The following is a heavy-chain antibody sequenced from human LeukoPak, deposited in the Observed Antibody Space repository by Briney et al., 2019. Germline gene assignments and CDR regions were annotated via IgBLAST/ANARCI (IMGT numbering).Heavy chain of an antibody. Sequence: PGGSLRLSCAVSGITLSNYGMSWVRQAPGKGLEWVAGISDSGGSTSYADSVKGRFTISRDNPKNTLYLQMNSLRGEDTAVYFCAKRGAVIRVILVGFHKAAYYFDSWGQGALVTVSS. D-gene: IGHD3-22*01. CDR2: ISDSGGST. J-gene: IGHJ4*02. CDR1: GITLSNYG. V-gene: IGHV3-23*01. CDR3: AKRGAVIRVILVGFHKAAYYFDS.